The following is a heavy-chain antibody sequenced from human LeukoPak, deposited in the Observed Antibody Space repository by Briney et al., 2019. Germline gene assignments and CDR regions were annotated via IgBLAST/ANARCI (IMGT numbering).Heavy chain of an antibody. Sequence: GGSLRLSCAASGFTLSSYWMHWVRQAPGKGLVSVSRIDSDGAITRYADSVQGRFTISRDNAKNTVYLQMNNPRAEDTAVYYCARVRGTIDYWGQGTLVTVSS. V-gene: IGHV3-74*01. CDR3: ARVRGTIDY. CDR1: GFTLSSYW. CDR2: IDSDGAIT. J-gene: IGHJ4*02. D-gene: IGHD1-7*01.